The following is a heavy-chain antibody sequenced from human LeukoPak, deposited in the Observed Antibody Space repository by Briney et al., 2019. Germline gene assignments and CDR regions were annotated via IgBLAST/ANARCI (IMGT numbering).Heavy chain of an antibody. D-gene: IGHD2-2*01. CDR3: ARDRKGRIVVVPAAQPSYNWFDP. Sequence: VASVKVSCKASGYTFTSYGISWVRQAPGQGLEWMGWINTNTGNPTYAQGFTGRFVFSLDTSVSTAYLQISSLKAEDTAVYYCARDRKGRIVVVPAAQPSYNWFDPWGQGTLVTVSS. CDR2: INTNTGNP. J-gene: IGHJ5*02. CDR1: GYTFTSYG. V-gene: IGHV7-4-1*02.